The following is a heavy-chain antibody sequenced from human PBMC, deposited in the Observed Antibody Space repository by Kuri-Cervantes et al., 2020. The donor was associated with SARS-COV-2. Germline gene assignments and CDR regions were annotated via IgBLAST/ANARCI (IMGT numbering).Heavy chain of an antibody. Sequence: SCTVSGGSISSSSYYWGWIRQPPGKGLEWIGSIYYSGSTYYNPSLKSRVTISVDTSKNQFSLKLSSVTSADTAVYYCASLGDSNSYYLHYYYYYMDVWGKGTTVTVSS. CDR3: ASLGDSNSYYLHYYYYYMDV. D-gene: IGHD3-22*01. V-gene: IGHV4-39*07. CDR2: IYYSGST. CDR1: GGSISSSSYY. J-gene: IGHJ6*03.